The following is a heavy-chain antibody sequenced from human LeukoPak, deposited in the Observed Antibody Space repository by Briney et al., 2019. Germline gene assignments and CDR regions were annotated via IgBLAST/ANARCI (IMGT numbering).Heavy chain of an antibody. Sequence: GGSLRLSCAASGFTFSDYYMSWIRQAPGKGLEWVSYISSSGSTIYYADSVKGRFTISRDNAKNSLYLQMNSLRAEDTAVYYCAREGIFGVVKDKHYYMDVWGKGTTVTVSS. CDR3: AREGIFGVVKDKHYYMDV. V-gene: IGHV3-11*04. D-gene: IGHD3-3*01. J-gene: IGHJ6*03. CDR1: GFTFSDYY. CDR2: ISSSGSTI.